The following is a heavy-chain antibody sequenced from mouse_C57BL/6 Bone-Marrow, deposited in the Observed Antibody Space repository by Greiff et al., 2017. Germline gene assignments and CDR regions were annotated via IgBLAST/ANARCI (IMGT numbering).Heavy chain of an antibody. Sequence: QVQLQQPGAELVRPGTSVKLSCKASGYTFTSYWMHWVKQRPGQGLEWIGDIYPGSGSTNYNEKFKSKATLTVDTSSSTAYMQLSSLTSEDSAVYYCAKEGYGIYFDYWGQGTTLTVSS. V-gene: IGHV1-55*01. CDR2: IYPGSGST. CDR1: GYTFTSYW. CDR3: AKEGYGIYFDY. J-gene: IGHJ2*01. D-gene: IGHD2-1*01.